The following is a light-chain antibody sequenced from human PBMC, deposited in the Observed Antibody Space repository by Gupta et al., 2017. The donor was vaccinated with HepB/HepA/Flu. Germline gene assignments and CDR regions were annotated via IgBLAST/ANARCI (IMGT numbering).Light chain of an antibody. J-gene: IGLJ2*01. CDR3: QVWDSSSDHHVV. CDR1: NIGSKS. Sequence: SYVLTQPPSVSGAPGTPARITCGGNNIGSKSVHWYQQKPGQAPVLVVYDDSDRPSGIPERFSGSNSGNTATLTISRVEAGDEADYYCQVWDSSSDHHVVFGGGTKLTVL. CDR2: DDS. V-gene: IGLV3-21*03.